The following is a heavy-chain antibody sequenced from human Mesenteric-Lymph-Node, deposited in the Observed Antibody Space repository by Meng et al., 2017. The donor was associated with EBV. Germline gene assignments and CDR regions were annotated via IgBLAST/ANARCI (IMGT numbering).Heavy chain of an antibody. CDR2: INSYSGYT. J-gene: IGHJ4*02. D-gene: IGHD3-9*01. Sequence: QVQLVQSGAEVKKPGAPVKVSCXASGYTFTDYYTHWVRQAPGQGLEWVGRINSYSGYTNYAQKFQDRVTLTRDTSISTAYMDLSGLRSDDAAVYYCARATLSGYHDRFFDYWGQGTLVTVSS. CDR1: GYTFTDYY. V-gene: IGHV1-2*06. CDR3: ARATLSGYHDRFFDY.